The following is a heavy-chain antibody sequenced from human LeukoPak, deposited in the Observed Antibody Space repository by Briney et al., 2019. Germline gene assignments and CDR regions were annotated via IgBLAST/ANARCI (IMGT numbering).Heavy chain of an antibody. D-gene: IGHD5-24*01. CDR3: TRVGYIDEGIDY. V-gene: IGHV3-7*04. CDR2: IKQDGSKK. CDR1: GFPFSSYW. J-gene: IGHJ4*02. Sequence: GGSLRLSCVASGFPFSSYWMTWVRQAPGKGLEWVANIKQDGSKKSYVDSVKGRFTISRDNAKNSLYLQMNSLRAEDTAIYYCTRVGYIDEGIDYWGQGTLVTVSP.